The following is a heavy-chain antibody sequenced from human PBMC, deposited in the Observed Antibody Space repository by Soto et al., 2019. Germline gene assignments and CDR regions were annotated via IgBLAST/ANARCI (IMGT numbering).Heavy chain of an antibody. J-gene: IGHJ4*02. Sequence: SETLSLTCAVYGGSFSGYYWSWIRQPPGKGLEWIGEINHSGSTNYNPSLKSRVTISVDTSKNQFSLKLSSVTAADTAVYYCVSMEGYIYSSSSDWGQGTLVTVSS. CDR3: VSMEGYIYSSSSD. CDR2: INHSGST. D-gene: IGHD6-6*01. V-gene: IGHV4-34*01. CDR1: GGSFSGYY.